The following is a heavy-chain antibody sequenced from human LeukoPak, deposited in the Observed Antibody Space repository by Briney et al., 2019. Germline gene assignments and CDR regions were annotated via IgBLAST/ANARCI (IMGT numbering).Heavy chain of an antibody. CDR3: ATASYFNFPA. Sequence: GGSLSLSCAPSGFTLSRYEMNWVRQAPGKGLERVSYISVSGSAKNYADSVKGRFTISRDNAKNSLHLQMNSLRAEDTAVYYCATASYFNFPAWAQGTLVTVSS. J-gene: IGHJ5*02. D-gene: IGHD3-3*01. CDR2: ISVSGSAK. CDR1: GFTLSRYE. V-gene: IGHV3-48*03.